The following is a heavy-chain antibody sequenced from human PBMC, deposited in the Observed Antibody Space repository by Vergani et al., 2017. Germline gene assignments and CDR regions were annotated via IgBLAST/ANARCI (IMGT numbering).Heavy chain of an antibody. V-gene: IGHV3-23*01. CDR3: AKASPRNSGYDYLYYYHAMDV. CDR2: ISGSGGST. Sequence: EVQLLESGGDLVQPGGSLRLSCAASGFTFNHYAMNWVRQAPGKGLEWVSGISGSGGSTYYAGSVKGRFTISRDSSENTLYLQMNSLSAGDTAVYYCAKASPRNSGYDYLYYYHAMDVWGQGTTVTVSS. CDR1: GFTFNHYA. J-gene: IGHJ6*02. D-gene: IGHD5-12*01.